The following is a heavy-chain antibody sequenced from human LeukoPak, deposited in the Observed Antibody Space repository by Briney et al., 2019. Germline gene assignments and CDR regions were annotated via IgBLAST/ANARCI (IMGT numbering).Heavy chain of an antibody. CDR2: LSSSGVRT. CDR3: AKNKGQLVPNYCMNV. J-gene: IGHJ6*03. D-gene: IGHD6-13*01. CDR1: GFTLSSFA. Sequence: GGSLRLSCTASGFTLSSFAMSWVRQAPGRGLELVSTLSSSGVRTYYADSVKGRFTISRDNSLNTVFLQMNSLRGEDTAIYYCAKNKGQLVPNYCMNVWGKGTTVTVSS. V-gene: IGHV3-23*01.